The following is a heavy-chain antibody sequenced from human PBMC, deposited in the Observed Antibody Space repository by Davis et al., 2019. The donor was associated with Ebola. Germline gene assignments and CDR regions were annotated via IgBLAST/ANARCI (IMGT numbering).Heavy chain of an antibody. J-gene: IGHJ4*02. CDR1: GFTFSNYW. Sequence: GESLKISCAASGFTFSNYWITWARQAPGKGLEWVAKIKQDGTEKYYVDSVEGRFTISRDNAKNLVYLQLSDLRVEDTAIYYCASTLTFDHWGQGTLVTVSS. V-gene: IGHV3-7*03. CDR3: ASTLTFDH. CDR2: IKQDGTEK.